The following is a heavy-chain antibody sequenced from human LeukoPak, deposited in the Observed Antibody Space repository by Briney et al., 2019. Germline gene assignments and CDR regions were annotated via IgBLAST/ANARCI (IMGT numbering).Heavy chain of an antibody. CDR3: ARDLGYCTNGVCHTRFDY. Sequence: GGSLRLSCVVSGFTVSNNYMSWVRQAPRKGLEWVALIYSGGSTYYADSVKGRFTISRDSSKNTVYLQMNSLRAEDTAVYYCARDLGYCTNGVCHTRFDYWGQGTLVAVSS. J-gene: IGHJ4*02. D-gene: IGHD2-8*01. CDR2: IYSGGST. V-gene: IGHV3-53*01. CDR1: GFTVSNNY.